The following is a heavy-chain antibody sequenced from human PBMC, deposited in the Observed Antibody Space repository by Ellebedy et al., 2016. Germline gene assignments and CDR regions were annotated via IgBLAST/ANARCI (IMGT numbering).Heavy chain of an antibody. Sequence: GGSLRLSCAASGFTFRTYTMNWVRQAPGKGLEWVSSISSSGYYIYYADSVKGRFTISRDNAKTSLFLQLNSLRVEDTAVYYCASIGFCSGGTCYDDFWGQGTLVTVSS. CDR1: GFTFRTYT. V-gene: IGHV3-21*01. D-gene: IGHD2-15*01. J-gene: IGHJ4*02. CDR2: ISSSGYYI. CDR3: ASIGFCSGGTCYDDF.